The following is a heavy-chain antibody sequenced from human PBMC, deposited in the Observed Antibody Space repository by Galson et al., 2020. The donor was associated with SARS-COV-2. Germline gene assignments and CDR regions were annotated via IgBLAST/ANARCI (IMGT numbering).Heavy chain of an antibody. CDR3: ARGDSSSFDY. V-gene: IGHV5-51*01. D-gene: IGHD6-19*01. CDR1: GYSFTSYW. J-gene: IGHJ4*02. Sequence: GESLKISCKGPGYSFTSYWIGWVRQMPGKGLESMGIIYPGDSDTRYSPSFHGQVTIQADKSISTAYLPWSSLKASDTAMYYCARGDSSSFDYWGQGTLVTVSS. CDR2: IYPGDSDT.